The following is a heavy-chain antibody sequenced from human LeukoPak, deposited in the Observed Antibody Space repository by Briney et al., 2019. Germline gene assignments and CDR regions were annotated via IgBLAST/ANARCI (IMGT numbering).Heavy chain of an antibody. J-gene: IGHJ4*02. CDR3: ARGVPEYYDFWSGYFYYFDY. Sequence: PSETLSLTCTVSGGSVSGGYYFWSWIRQPPGKGLEWIGYIYYSGSTNYNPSLKSRVTISVDTSKNQFSLKLTSVTAADTAVYYCARGVPEYYDFWSGYFYYFDYWGQGTLVTVSS. CDR1: GGSVSGGYYF. V-gene: IGHV4-61*01. CDR2: IYYSGST. D-gene: IGHD3-3*01.